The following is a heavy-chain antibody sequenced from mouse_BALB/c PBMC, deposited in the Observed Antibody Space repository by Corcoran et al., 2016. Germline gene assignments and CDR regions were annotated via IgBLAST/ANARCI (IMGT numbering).Heavy chain of an antibody. D-gene: IGHD2-14*01. J-gene: IGHJ2*01. CDR2: IHPNNGGT. CDR1: GSTFTDYY. Sequence: VQLQQSGPELVKPGASVKMSCKASGSTFTDYYMTWVQQSHGKSLEWIRDIHPNNGGTSYNQKFKGKATLTVDNSSSTAYMQLNSPTSEDSAVYYCARWGYRDDADYWGQGTTLTVSA. V-gene: IGHV1-26*01. CDR3: ARWGYRDDADY.